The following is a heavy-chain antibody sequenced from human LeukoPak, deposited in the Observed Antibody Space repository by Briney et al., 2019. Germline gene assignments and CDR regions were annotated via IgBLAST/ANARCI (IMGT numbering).Heavy chain of an antibody. CDR2: IRNKANSYTR. CDR3: ARGGSSSSWYPFDY. D-gene: IGHD6-13*01. Sequence: GGALRLSCAPSVFTFCDHNMDWVREAPGEGVKWVGRIRNKANSYTRGYAASVKGRFTISRDDSKNSLYLQMNSLKTEDTAVYYCARGGSSSSWYPFDYWGQGTLVTVSS. V-gene: IGHV3-72*01. J-gene: IGHJ4*02. CDR1: VFTFCDHN.